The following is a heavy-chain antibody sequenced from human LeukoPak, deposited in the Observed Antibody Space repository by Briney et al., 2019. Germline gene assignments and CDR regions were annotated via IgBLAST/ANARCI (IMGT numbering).Heavy chain of an antibody. Sequence: GGSLRLSCSASGVTFSNYAMHWVRQAPGKGLEYVSTISSNGGSTYYADSVKGRFTISRDNSKNTLYLQMSSLRAEDTAVYYCARSYYDFWSALDPWGQGTLVTVSS. CDR2: ISSNGGST. J-gene: IGHJ5*02. CDR3: ARSYYDFWSALDP. D-gene: IGHD3-3*01. CDR1: GVTFSNYA. V-gene: IGHV3-64D*06.